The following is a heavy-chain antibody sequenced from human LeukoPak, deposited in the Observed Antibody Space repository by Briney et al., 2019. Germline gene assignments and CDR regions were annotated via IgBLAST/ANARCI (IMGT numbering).Heavy chain of an antibody. V-gene: IGHV3-30*18. Sequence: GRSLRLSCAASGFTFSDYGMHRVRQAPGKGLEWVAFISFDGSNQYYAVSVRGRFTISRDNSNNTLHLQMNSLRGEDTAVYYCAKDYCSSTSCYPDYWGQGTLVTVSS. J-gene: IGHJ4*02. CDR1: GFTFSDYG. CDR2: ISFDGSNQ. CDR3: AKDYCSSTSCYPDY. D-gene: IGHD2-2*01.